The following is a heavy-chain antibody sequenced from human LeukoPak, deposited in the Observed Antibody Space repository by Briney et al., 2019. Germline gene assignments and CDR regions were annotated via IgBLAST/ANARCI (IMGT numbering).Heavy chain of an antibody. J-gene: IGHJ4*02. V-gene: IGHV1-2*02. Sequence: ASVKVSCKASGYTFTGYYMHWVRQAPGQGLEWMGWINPNSGGTNYAQKFQGRVTMTRDTSISTAYMELSRLRSDDTAVYYCARSMTTVTNGDYWGQGTLVTVSS. CDR3: ARSMTTVTNGDY. CDR1: GYTFTGYY. D-gene: IGHD4-17*01. CDR2: INPNSGGT.